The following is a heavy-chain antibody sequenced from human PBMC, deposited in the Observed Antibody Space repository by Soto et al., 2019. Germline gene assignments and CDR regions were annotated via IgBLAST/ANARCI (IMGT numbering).Heavy chain of an antibody. CDR3: ARDLYYYDSSGSFRAFDI. J-gene: IGHJ3*02. CDR1: GYTFTSYY. V-gene: IGHV1-46*01. D-gene: IGHD3-22*01. Sequence: ASVKVSCKASGYTFTSYYMHWVRQAPGQGLEWMGIINPSGGSTSYAQKFQGRVAMTRDTSTSTVYMELSSLRSEDTAVYYCARDLYYYDSSGSFRAFDIWGQGTMVTVSS. CDR2: INPSGGST.